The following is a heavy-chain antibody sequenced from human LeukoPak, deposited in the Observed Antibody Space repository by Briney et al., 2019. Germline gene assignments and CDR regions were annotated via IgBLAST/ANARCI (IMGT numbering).Heavy chain of an antibody. V-gene: IGHV3-23*01. D-gene: IGHD3-22*01. J-gene: IGHJ4*02. CDR2: ITGSGYNA. CDR1: GLTFSNYG. Sequence: GGSLRLSCAASGLTFSNYGMTWVRQAPGKGLEWVSVITGSGYNAYYVYSVKGRLTISRDNSKNTLNMQMNSLRAEDTAVYYCAKGYYETSGWFDNWGQGTLVTVSS. CDR3: AKGYYETSGWFDN.